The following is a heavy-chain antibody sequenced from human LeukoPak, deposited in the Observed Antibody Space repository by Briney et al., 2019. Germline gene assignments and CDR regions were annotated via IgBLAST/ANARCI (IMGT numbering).Heavy chain of an antibody. D-gene: IGHD6-13*01. CDR2: ISSSGSST. CDR1: GFLFSNYN. V-gene: IGHV3-21*01. J-gene: IGHJ5*02. CDR3: ARAHSSSWAGWYDP. Sequence: GGSLRLSCAASGFLFSNYNMSWVRQAPGKGLEWVSSISSSGSSTYYADSVKGRFTISRDNAKNSLFLEMNSLRGEDTAIYYCARAHSSSWAGWYDPWGQGTLVTVSS.